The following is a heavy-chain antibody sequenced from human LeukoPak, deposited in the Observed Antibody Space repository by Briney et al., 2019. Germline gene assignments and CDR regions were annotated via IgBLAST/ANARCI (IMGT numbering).Heavy chain of an antibody. V-gene: IGHV3-9*01. CDR1: GFTFDDYA. D-gene: IGHD5-18*01. CDR3: AKDLRGYSYGYPDY. CDR2: ISWNSGSI. Sequence: PGRSLRLSCAASGFTFDDYAMHWVRKAPGQGLELVSGISWNSGSIGYADSVKGRFTISRDNAKNSLYLQMNSLRPEDTALYYCAKDLRGYSYGYPDYWGQGTLVTVSS. J-gene: IGHJ4*02.